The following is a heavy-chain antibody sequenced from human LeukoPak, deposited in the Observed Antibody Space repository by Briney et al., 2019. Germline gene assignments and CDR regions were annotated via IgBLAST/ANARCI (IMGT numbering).Heavy chain of an antibody. D-gene: IGHD3-3*01. CDR2: INHSGST. CDR3: ARVGTIFGEWPDY. V-gene: IGHV4-34*01. J-gene: IGHJ4*02. CDR1: GGSFSGYY. Sequence: SETLSLTCAVYGGSFSGYYWSWIRQPPGKGLEWIGEINHSGSTNYNPSLKSRVTISVDTSKNQFSLRLSSVTAADTAVYYCARVGTIFGEWPDYWGQGTLVTVSS.